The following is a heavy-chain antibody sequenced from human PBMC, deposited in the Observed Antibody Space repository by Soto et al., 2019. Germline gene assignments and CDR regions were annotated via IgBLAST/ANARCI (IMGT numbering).Heavy chain of an antibody. V-gene: IGHV1-18*01. CDR3: ARDRGSYALDY. D-gene: IGHD1-26*01. J-gene: IGHJ4*02. CDR1: GYTFTSYG. Sequence: QVQLVQSGAEVKKPGASVKVSCKASGYTFTSYGISWVRQAPGQGLEWMGWISAYNGNTNYAQKLQGRGTMTTDTSTTSADMELRSQRSDDTAVYYCARDRGSYALDYGGQGTLVTVSS. CDR2: ISAYNGNT.